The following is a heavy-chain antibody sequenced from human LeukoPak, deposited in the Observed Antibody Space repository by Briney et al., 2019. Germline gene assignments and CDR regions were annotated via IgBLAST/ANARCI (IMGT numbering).Heavy chain of an antibody. CDR1: GFTFSSYA. Sequence: GGSLRLSCAASGFTFSSYAMHWVRQAPGKGLEWLAFISYDGSNKYYADSVKGRFTISRDNSKNTLYLQMNSLRAEDMAVYYCARDGSSGWRGTWFDPWGQGTLVTVSS. D-gene: IGHD6-19*01. CDR2: ISYDGSNK. J-gene: IGHJ5*02. V-gene: IGHV3-30-3*01. CDR3: ARDGSSGWRGTWFDP.